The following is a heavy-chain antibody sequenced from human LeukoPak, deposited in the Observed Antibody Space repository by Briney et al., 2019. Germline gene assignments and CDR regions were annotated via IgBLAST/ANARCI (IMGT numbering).Heavy chain of an antibody. D-gene: IGHD6-13*01. Sequence: GGSLRLSCAASGFTFSSYGMHWVRQAPGKGLEWVAVISYDGSNKYYADSVKGRFTISRDNSKNMLYLQMNSLRAEDTAVYYCAKDGGAAAAIDYWGQGTLVTVSS. CDR1: GFTFSSYG. CDR2: ISYDGSNK. V-gene: IGHV3-30*18. J-gene: IGHJ4*02. CDR3: AKDGGAAAAIDY.